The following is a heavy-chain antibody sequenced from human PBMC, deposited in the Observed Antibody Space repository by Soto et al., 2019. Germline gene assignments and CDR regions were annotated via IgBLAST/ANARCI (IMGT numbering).Heavy chain of an antibody. CDR1: GGSISSYY. V-gene: IGHV4-59*01. D-gene: IGHD3-9*01. J-gene: IGHJ5*01. Sequence: SETLSLTCTASGGSISSYYWSWIRQPPGKGLEWIGYIYYSGSTNYNPSLKSRVTISVDTSKNQFSLKLSSVTAADTAVYYCARDHYDILSGYSLNWFASWGQGTLVTVSS. CDR2: IYYSGST. CDR3: ARDHYDILSGYSLNWFAS.